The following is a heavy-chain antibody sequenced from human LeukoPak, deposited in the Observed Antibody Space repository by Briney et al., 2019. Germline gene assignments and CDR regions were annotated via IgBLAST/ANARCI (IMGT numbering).Heavy chain of an antibody. V-gene: IGHV5-51*01. CDR1: GYSFTSYW. CDR2: IYPGDSDT. Sequence: GESLKISCKGSGYSFTSYWIGWVRQMPGKGLEWMGIIYPGDSDTRYSPSFQGQVTISADKSISTAYLQWSSLKASDTAMYYCARVQNPEGYYYYMDVWGKGTTVTVSS. CDR3: ARVQNPEGYYYYMDV. J-gene: IGHJ6*03. D-gene: IGHD3-10*01.